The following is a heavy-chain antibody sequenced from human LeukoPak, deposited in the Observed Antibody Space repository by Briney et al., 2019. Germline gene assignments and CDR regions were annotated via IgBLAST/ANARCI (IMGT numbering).Heavy chain of an antibody. CDR2: IYYSGST. J-gene: IGHJ4*02. CDR3: AGQQLALDY. CDR1: GGSISSSSYY. D-gene: IGHD6-13*01. V-gene: IGHV4-39*07. Sequence: SETLSLTCTVSGGSISSSSYYWGWIRQPPGKGLEWIGSIYYSGSTYYNPSLKSRVTISVDTSKNQFSLKLSSVTAADTAVYYCAGQQLALDYWGQGTLVTVSS.